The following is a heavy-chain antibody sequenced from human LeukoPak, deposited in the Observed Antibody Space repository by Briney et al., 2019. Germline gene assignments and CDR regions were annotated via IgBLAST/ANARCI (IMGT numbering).Heavy chain of an antibody. V-gene: IGHV1-69*04. J-gene: IGHJ4*01. D-gene: IGHD1-26*01. CDR3: ATTNDGGVYQWDDFFDV. CDR1: GGTSNRHA. CDR2: IIPNLGTT. Sequence: SVKVLCNASGGTSNRHAISWVRQASGQGLEWIGRIIPNLGTTNRAQNLQDRDNLTADKSANTAYMELTSLTSDDTAVYYCATTNDGGVYQWDDFFDVWGKGTLVTVSS.